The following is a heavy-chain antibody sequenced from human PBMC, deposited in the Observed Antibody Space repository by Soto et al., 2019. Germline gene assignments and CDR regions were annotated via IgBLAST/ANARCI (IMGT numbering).Heavy chain of an antibody. J-gene: IGHJ5*02. D-gene: IGHD3-10*01. CDR1: GFTFSSYS. CDR2: ISSSSSTI. CDR3: ARDVGAWFGELLFDP. V-gene: IGHV3-48*01. Sequence: PGGSLRLSCAASGFTFSSYSMNWVRQAPGKGLEWVSYISSSSSTIYYADSVKGRFTISRDNAKNSLYLQMNSLRAEDTAVYYCARDVGAWFGELLFDPWGQGTLVTVSS.